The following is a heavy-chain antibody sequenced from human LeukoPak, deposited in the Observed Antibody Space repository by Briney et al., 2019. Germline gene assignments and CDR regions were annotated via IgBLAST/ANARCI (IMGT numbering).Heavy chain of an antibody. Sequence: SETLSLTCTVSGVSISSGDYYWRWIRQPPGKGLEWIGYIYYSGSTYYNPSLKSRVTISVDTSKNQFSLKLSSVTAANTAVYYCATYCSSTSCQNEGFDYWGQGTLVTVSS. CDR1: GVSISSGDYY. CDR3: ATYCSSTSCQNEGFDY. J-gene: IGHJ4*02. D-gene: IGHD2-2*01. V-gene: IGHV4-30-4*01. CDR2: IYYSGST.